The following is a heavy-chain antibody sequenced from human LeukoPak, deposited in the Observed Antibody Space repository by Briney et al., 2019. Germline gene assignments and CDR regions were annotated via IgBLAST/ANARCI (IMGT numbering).Heavy chain of an antibody. V-gene: IGHV3-30*04. Sequence: GGSLRLSCAASGFTFSSYAMHWVHQAPGKGLEWVAVISYDGSNKYYADSVKGRFTISRDNSKNTLYLQMNSLRAEDTAVYYCAREGWLQYLHYFDYWGQGTLVTVSS. CDR2: ISYDGSNK. CDR3: AREGWLQYLHYFDY. J-gene: IGHJ4*02. CDR1: GFTFSSYA. D-gene: IGHD5-24*01.